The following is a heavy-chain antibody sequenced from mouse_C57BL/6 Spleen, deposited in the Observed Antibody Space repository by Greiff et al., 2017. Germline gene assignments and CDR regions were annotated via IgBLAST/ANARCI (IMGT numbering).Heavy chain of an antibody. V-gene: IGHV1-22*01. CDR3: VITTVGYFDV. J-gene: IGHJ1*03. Sequence: EVQLQQSGPELVKPGASVKMSCKASGYTFTDYNMHWVKQSHGKSLEWIGYINPNNGGTSYNQKFKGKATLTVNKSSSTAYMELRSLTSEDSAVYYCVITTVGYFDVWGTGTTVTVSS. CDR2: INPNNGGT. D-gene: IGHD1-1*01. CDR1: GYTFTDYN.